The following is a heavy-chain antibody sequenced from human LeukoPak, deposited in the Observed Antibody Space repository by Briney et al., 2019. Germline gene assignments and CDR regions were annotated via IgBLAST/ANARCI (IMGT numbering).Heavy chain of an antibody. CDR1: GFTFSSYA. Sequence: GGSLRLSCAASGFTFSSYAMSWVRQAPGKGLEWVSYISSSSSTIYYADSVKGRLTISRDNAKNSLYLQMNSLRAEDTAVYYCARDILTGSQSRFQHWGQGTQVTVSS. D-gene: IGHD3-9*01. J-gene: IGHJ1*01. V-gene: IGHV3-48*04. CDR3: ARDILTGSQSRFQH. CDR2: ISSSSSTI.